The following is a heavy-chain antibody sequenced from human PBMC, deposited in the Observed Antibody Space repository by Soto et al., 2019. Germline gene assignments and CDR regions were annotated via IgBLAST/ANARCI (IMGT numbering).Heavy chain of an antibody. Sequence: ASVKVSCKASGYTFTSYDINWVRQATGQGLEWMGWMNPNSGNTGYAQKFQGRVTITADKSTSTAYMELSSLRSEDTAVYYCARVHRAAAGDAFDIWGQGTMVTVSS. CDR2: MNPNSGNT. D-gene: IGHD6-13*01. CDR3: ARVHRAAAGDAFDI. J-gene: IGHJ3*02. V-gene: IGHV1-8*01. CDR1: GYTFTSYD.